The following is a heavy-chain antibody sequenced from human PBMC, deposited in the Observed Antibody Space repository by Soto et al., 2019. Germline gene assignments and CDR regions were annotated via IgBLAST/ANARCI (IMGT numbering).Heavy chain of an antibody. CDR2: IYPGDSDT. V-gene: IGHV5-51*01. CDR1: GYSFTSYW. Sequence: GESLKISCKGSGYSFTSYWIGWVRQMPGKGLEWMGIIYPGDSDTRYSPSFQGQVTISADKSISTAYLQWSSLKASDTAMYYCERRAGGNGSNYYYYYGMDVWGQGTTVTVSS. J-gene: IGHJ6*02. D-gene: IGHD1-26*01. CDR3: ERRAGGNGSNYYYYYGMDV.